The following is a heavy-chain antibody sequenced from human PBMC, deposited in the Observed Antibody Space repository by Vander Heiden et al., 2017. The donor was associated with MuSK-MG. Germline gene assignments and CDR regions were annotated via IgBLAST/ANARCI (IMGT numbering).Heavy chain of an antibody. D-gene: IGHD4-17*01. Sequence: EVQLVESGGGLVQPGGSLRLSCAASGFTFSSYSMNWVRQAPGKGLEWVSYISSSSSTIYYADSVKGRFTISRDNAKNSLYLQMNSLRAEDTAVYYCARGKSGGDYVREYYFDYWGQGTLVTVSS. CDR2: ISSSSSTI. J-gene: IGHJ4*02. V-gene: IGHV3-48*01. CDR3: ARGKSGGDYVREYYFDY. CDR1: GFTFSSYS.